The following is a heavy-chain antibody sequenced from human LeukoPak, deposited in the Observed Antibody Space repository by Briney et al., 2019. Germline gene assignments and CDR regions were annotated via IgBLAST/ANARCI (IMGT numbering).Heavy chain of an antibody. D-gene: IGHD6-19*01. CDR1: GYTFIGFT. CDR2: ISAYNGNT. Sequence: ASVKVSCKASGYTFIGFTLNWMRQAPGQGLEWMGWISAYNGNTNYAQKLQGRVTMTTDTSTSTAYMELRSLRSDDTAVYYCARGRAPGYSSGWYGNNWFDPWGQGTLVTVSS. CDR3: ARGRAPGYSSGWYGNNWFDP. V-gene: IGHV1-18*01. J-gene: IGHJ5*02.